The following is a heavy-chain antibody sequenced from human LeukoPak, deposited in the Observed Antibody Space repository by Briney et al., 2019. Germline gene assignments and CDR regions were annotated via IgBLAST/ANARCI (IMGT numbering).Heavy chain of an antibody. CDR2: ISAYNDNT. Sequence: ASVKVSCKASGYTFTSYGISWVRQAPGQGLEWMGRISAYNDNTNYAQKLQGRVTMTTDTSTSTAYMELRSLRSDDTAVYYCARPAYSYGAYYYYMDVWGKGTTVTVSS. CDR1: GYTFTSYG. D-gene: IGHD5-18*01. V-gene: IGHV1-18*01. CDR3: ARPAYSYGAYYYYMDV. J-gene: IGHJ6*03.